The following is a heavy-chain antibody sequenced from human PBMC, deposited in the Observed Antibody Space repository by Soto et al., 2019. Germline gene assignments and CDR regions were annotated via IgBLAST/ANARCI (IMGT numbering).Heavy chain of an antibody. CDR3: ARDPSGILTASGHYYMDV. V-gene: IGHV1-18*01. CDR1: GYTFTSYG. Sequence: ASVKVSCKASGYTFTSYGISWVRQAPGQGLEWMGWISAYNGNTNYAQKLQGRVTMTTDTSTSTDYMELRSLRSDDTAVYYCARDPSGILTASGHYYMDVWGKGTTVTVSS. J-gene: IGHJ6*03. CDR2: ISAYNGNT. D-gene: IGHD3-9*01.